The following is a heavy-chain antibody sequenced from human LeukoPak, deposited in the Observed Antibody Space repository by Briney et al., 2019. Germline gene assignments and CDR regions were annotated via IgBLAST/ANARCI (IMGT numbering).Heavy chain of an antibody. CDR3: AREGRDGYNFPDY. D-gene: IGHD5-24*01. Sequence: SETLSLTCTVSGGSISSYYWSWIRQPPGKGLEWIGYIYYSGSTNYNPSLKSRVTISVDTSKNQFSLKLSSVAAADTAVYYCAREGRDGYNFPDYWGQGTLVTVSS. J-gene: IGHJ4*02. CDR1: GGSISSYY. V-gene: IGHV4-59*01. CDR2: IYYSGST.